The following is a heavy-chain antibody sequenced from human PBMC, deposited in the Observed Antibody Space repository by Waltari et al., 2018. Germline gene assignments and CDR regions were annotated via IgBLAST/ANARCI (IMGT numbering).Heavy chain of an antibody. CDR2: IYSGGGT. V-gene: IGHV3-53*01. J-gene: IGHJ3*02. CDR3: GNIGAFDI. Sequence: EVQLVESGGVLIQPWGSLRISCSASGFTVSTNYITWVRQAPGKGLEWVSVIYSGGGTYYADSVRGRFTISRDKVKNTVYLQMNSLRAEDTAVYYCGNIGAFDIWGQGTMVTVSS. CDR1: GFTVSTNY. D-gene: IGHD5-12*01.